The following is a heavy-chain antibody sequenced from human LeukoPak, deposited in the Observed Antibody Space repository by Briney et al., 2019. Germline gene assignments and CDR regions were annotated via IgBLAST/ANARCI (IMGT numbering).Heavy chain of an antibody. CDR2: ISYDGSNK. J-gene: IGHJ5*02. V-gene: IGHV3-30*01. Sequence: GGSLRLSCAASGFTFSSYAMHWVRQAPGKGLEWVAVISYDGSNKYYADSVKGRFTISRGNSKNTLYLQMNSLRAEDTAVYYCASPTTVVREDNWFDPWGQGTLVTVSS. CDR1: GFTFSSYA. D-gene: IGHD4-23*01. CDR3: ASPTTVVREDNWFDP.